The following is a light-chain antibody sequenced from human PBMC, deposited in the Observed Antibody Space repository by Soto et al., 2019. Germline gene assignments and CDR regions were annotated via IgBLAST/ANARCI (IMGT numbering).Light chain of an antibody. CDR1: ESVSSN. V-gene: IGKV3-15*01. J-gene: IGKJ4*01. Sequence: EIVMTQSPATLSVSQGERATLSCRASESVSSNLAWYQQKPGQAPRLLIYGASTRATGIPARFSGSGSGTEFTLTISSLQSEDFAVYYCQQYNKWPLTFGEGTKVEIK. CDR3: QQYNKWPLT. CDR2: GAS.